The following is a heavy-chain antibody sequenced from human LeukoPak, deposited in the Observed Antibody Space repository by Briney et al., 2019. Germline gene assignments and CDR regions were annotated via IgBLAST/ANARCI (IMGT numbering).Heavy chain of an antibody. CDR2: IWYDGSNK. Sequence: GGSLRLSCAASGFTFSSYGMHWVRQAPGKGLEWVAVIWYDGSNKYYADSVKGRFTISRDNSKNTLYLQMNSLRAEDTAVYYCARGGPYYDFWSGYSQFQHWGQGTLVTVSS. J-gene: IGHJ1*01. V-gene: IGHV3-33*01. CDR1: GFTFSSYG. D-gene: IGHD3-3*01. CDR3: ARGGPYYDFWSGYSQFQH.